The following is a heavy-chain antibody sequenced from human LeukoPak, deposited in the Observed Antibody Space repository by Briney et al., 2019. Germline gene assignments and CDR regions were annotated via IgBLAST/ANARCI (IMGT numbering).Heavy chain of an antibody. V-gene: IGHV3-23*01. CDR3: AKKGHYYDSSGYHNDY. Sequence: GGSLRLSCAASGFTFSNYAVSWVRQAPGKGLEWVSAISGSGGSTYHADSVKGRFTISRDNSKNTLYLQMNSLRAEDTAVYYCAKKGHYYDSSGYHNDYWGQGTLVTVSS. D-gene: IGHD3-22*01. J-gene: IGHJ4*02. CDR1: GFTFSNYA. CDR2: ISGSGGST.